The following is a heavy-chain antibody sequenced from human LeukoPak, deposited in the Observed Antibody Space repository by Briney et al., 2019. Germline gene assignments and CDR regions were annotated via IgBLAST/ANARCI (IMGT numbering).Heavy chain of an antibody. Sequence: GGSLRLSCAASGFVSNSAWMTWVRQAPGKGLEWVGLMKSQADGGASEYAAAVKGRFTISRDASRNTLILQMNSLQTDDTAVYFCSASQVHGGSDIWGQGTMVTVSS. J-gene: IGHJ3*02. CDR2: MKSQADGGAS. CDR1: GFVSNSAW. V-gene: IGHV3-15*01. D-gene: IGHD3-10*01. CDR3: SASQVHGGSDI.